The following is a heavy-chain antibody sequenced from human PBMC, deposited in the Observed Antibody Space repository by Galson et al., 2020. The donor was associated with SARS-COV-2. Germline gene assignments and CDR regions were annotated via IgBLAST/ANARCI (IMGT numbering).Heavy chain of an antibody. CDR3: AKEITMVRYYYGMDV. V-gene: IGHV3-43D*03. D-gene: IGHD3-10*01. Sequence: GESLKISCAASGFTFDDYAMHWVRQAPGKGLEWVSLISWDGGSTYYADSVQGRFTISRDNSKNSLYLQMNSLRAEDTALYYCAKEITMVRYYYGMDVWGQGTTVTVSS. J-gene: IGHJ6*02. CDR1: GFTFDDYA. CDR2: ISWDGGST.